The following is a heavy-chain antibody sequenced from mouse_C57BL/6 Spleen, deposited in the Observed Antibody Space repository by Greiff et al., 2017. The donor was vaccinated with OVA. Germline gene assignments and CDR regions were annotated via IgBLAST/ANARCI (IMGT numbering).Heavy chain of an antibody. CDR3: ARSLGVDY. V-gene: IGHV1-82*01. CDR2: IYPGDGDT. D-gene: IGHD6-2*01. Sequence: VKLQESGPELVKPGASVKISCKASGYAFSSSWMNWVKQRPGKGLEWIGRIYPGDGDTNYNGKFKGKATLTADKSSSTAYMQLSSLTSEDSAVYFCARSLGVDYWGQGTTLTVSS. CDR1: GYAFSSSW. J-gene: IGHJ2*01.